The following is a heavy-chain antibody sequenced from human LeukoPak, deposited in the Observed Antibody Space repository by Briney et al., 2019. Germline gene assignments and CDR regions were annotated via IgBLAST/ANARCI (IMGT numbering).Heavy chain of an antibody. CDR1: GYTSTGYY. V-gene: IGHV1-2*02. D-gene: IGHD4-23*01. Sequence: ASAKVSCKASGYTSTGYYMHWVRQAPGQGLEWMGWINPNSGGTNYAQNFKGRVTMTRDTSIRTAYMELSSLRYHDTGVYYCAILGLPENIRWLEPHFWGEGTLVTVSS. J-gene: IGHJ4*02. CDR3: AILGLPENIRWLEPHF. CDR2: INPNSGGT.